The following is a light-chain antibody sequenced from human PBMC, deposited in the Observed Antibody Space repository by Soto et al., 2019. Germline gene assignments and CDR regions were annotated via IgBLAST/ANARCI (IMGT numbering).Light chain of an antibody. V-gene: IGKV1-33*01. Sequence: DIQMTQSPSSLSASVGDRVTITCQASQDISNYLNWYQQKPGKAPKLLIYDASNLETAVPSRFSGSGSGRDFTFTIGSLEPEDIAGYYCEQYDDLPPSGTFGGGTKVEIK. J-gene: IGKJ4*01. CDR2: DAS. CDR1: QDISNY. CDR3: EQYDDLPPSGT.